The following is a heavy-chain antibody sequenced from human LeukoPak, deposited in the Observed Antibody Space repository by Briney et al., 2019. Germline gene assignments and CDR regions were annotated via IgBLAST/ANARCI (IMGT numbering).Heavy chain of an antibody. CDR2: TDTSGRYV. V-gene: IGHV3-21*06. CDR1: GFSFSNYG. J-gene: IGHJ3*02. D-gene: IGHD3-10*01. Sequence: PGGSLRLSCPASGFSFSNYGMNWVRPAPGEGLEWGSFTDTSGRYVYYGDSVKGRFTISRDNAKNLLFLQMNGLRAEDTALYYCARGRSITLLRGVAMSDGFDIWGQGAMVAVSS. CDR3: ARGRSITLLRGVAMSDGFDI.